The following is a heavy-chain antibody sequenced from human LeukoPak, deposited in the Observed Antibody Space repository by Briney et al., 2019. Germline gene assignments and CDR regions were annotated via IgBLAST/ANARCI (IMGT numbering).Heavy chain of an antibody. V-gene: IGHV1-2*02. Sequence: ASVKVSCKASGYTFTGYYIHWVRQAPGQGPEWMGWINPQNTGTNYAQKFQDRVTMTRDTSIRTAYMVLIRLKSDDTAVFYCARGGPLEWAPDAFDLWGQGTMVTVSS. CDR1: GYTFTGYY. D-gene: IGHD1-1*01. CDR2: INPQNTGT. J-gene: IGHJ3*01. CDR3: ARGGPLEWAPDAFDL.